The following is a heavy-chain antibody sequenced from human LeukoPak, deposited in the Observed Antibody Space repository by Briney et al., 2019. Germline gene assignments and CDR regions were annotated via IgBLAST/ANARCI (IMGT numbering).Heavy chain of an antibody. Sequence: ASVKVSCKASGYPFTSYYMHWVRQAPGKGLEWMGIINPSGGSTSYAQKFQGRVTMTRDMSTSTVYMELSSLRSEDTAVYYCARVCSSTSCYSAFDIWGQGTMVTVSS. V-gene: IGHV1-46*01. CDR1: GYPFTSYY. D-gene: IGHD2-2*01. CDR2: INPSGGST. J-gene: IGHJ3*02. CDR3: ARVCSSTSCYSAFDI.